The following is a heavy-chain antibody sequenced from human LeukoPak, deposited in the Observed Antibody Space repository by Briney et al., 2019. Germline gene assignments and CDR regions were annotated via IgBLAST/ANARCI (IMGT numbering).Heavy chain of an antibody. CDR2: ISWNSGSI. CDR1: GFTFDDYA. CDR3: AKGEGGRYSYVYFDY. D-gene: IGHD5-18*01. Sequence: PGGSLRLSCAASGFTFDDYAMHWVRQAPGKGLEWVSGISWNSGSIGYADSVKGRFTISRDNAKNSLYLQMNSLRAEDTALYYWAKGEGGRYSYVYFDYWAREPWSPSPQ. J-gene: IGHJ4*02. V-gene: IGHV3-9*01.